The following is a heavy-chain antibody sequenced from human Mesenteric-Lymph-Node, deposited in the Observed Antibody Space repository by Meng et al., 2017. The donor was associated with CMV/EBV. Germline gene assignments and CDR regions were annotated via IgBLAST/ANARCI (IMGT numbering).Heavy chain of an antibody. CDR3: AMIFGVVGSFDC. D-gene: IGHD3-3*01. CDR2: ISRGGSDI. Sequence: GESLKISCAASGFTFSSYEMNWVRQAPGKGLEWVSYISRGGSDISYADSVKGRFTISRDNAKNSLYLQMNSLRAEDTAVYYCAMIFGVVGSFDCWGQGTLVTVSS. CDR1: GFTFSSYE. V-gene: IGHV3-48*03. J-gene: IGHJ4*02.